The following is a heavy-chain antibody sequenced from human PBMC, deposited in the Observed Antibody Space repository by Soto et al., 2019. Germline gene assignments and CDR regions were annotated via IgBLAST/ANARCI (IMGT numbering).Heavy chain of an antibody. CDR3: TTDASWNYYGYYYYGMDV. V-gene: IGHV3-15*07. CDR1: GFTFSKAW. Sequence: GGSLRLSCAASGFTFSKAWMNWVRQAPGKGLEWVGRIKSKTDGGTTDYAAPVKGRFTISRDDSKNTLYLQMNSLKTEDTAVYYCTTDASWNYYGYYYYGMDVWGQGTTVNVSS. CDR2: IKSKTDGGTT. J-gene: IGHJ6*02. D-gene: IGHD1-7*01.